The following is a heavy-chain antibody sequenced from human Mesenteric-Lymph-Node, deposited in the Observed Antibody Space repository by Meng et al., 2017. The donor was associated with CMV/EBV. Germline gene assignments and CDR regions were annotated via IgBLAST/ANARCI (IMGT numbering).Heavy chain of an antibody. CDR2: INPNSGGT. D-gene: IGHD3-3*01. CDR3: ARFSQRSGYYFFDY. V-gene: IGHV1-2*02. CDR1: GYTFTGYY. J-gene: IGHJ4*02. Sequence: KASGYTFTGYYMHWGRQAPGQGLEWMGWINPNSGGTNYAQKFQGRVTMTRDTSISTAYMELSRLRSDDTAVYYCARFSQRSGYYFFDYWGQGTLVTVSS.